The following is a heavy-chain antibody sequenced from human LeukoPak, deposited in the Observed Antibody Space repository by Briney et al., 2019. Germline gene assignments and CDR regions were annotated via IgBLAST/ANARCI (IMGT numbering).Heavy chain of an antibody. J-gene: IGHJ5*02. CDR1: GGSISSNNW. V-gene: IGHV4-4*02. D-gene: IGHD6-19*01. CDR3: ARAYNSGWYGSNWFDP. Sequence: SETLSLTCAVSGGSISSNNWWTWVRQPPGEGLEWIGEIHHSGSTNYNPSLKSRVTVSVDTSKNHLSLKLRSVTAADTAVYYCARAYNSGWYGSNWFDPWGQGTLVTVSS. CDR2: IHHSGST.